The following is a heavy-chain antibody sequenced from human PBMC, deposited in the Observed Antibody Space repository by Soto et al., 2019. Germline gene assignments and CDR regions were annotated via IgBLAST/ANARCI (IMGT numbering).Heavy chain of an antibody. D-gene: IGHD1-26*01. CDR1: GGTFSSYA. CDR2: IIPIFGTA. J-gene: IGHJ4*02. CDR3: ARLGDSESYDRGDFDY. Sequence: QVQLVQSGAEVKKPGSSVKVSCKASGGTFSSYAISWVRQAPGQGLEWMGGIIPIFGTANYVQKFQGRVTITADESTSTAYMELSSLRSEDTAVYYCARLGDSESYDRGDFDYWGQGTLVTVSS. V-gene: IGHV1-69*01.